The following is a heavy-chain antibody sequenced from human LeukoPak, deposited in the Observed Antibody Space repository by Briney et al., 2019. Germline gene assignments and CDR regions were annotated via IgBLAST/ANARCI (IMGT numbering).Heavy chain of an antibody. CDR2: ISWHSGSI. D-gene: IGHD2-2*01. Sequence: GGSLRLSCVASGFTFDEYAMHWVRQAPGKGLEWVSGISWHSGSIGYADSVKGRFTISRDNAKNSLYLQMNSLRAEDTAVYYCAKSGESRVVVPAAGANFQHWGQGTLVTVSS. V-gene: IGHV3-9*01. CDR3: AKSGESRVVVPAAGANFQH. CDR1: GFTFDEYA. J-gene: IGHJ1*01.